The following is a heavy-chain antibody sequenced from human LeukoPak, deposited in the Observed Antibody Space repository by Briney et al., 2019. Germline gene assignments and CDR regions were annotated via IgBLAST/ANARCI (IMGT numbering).Heavy chain of an antibody. CDR3: ARDREVRGVILGYFDY. Sequence: SETLSLTCTVSGGSISSGGYYWSWIRQHPGKGMEWIGYIYYSGSTYYNPSLKSRVTISVDTSKNQFSLKLSSVTAADTAVYYCARDREVRGVILGYFDYWGQGTLVTVSS. CDR1: GGSISSGGYY. D-gene: IGHD3-10*01. V-gene: IGHV4-31*03. CDR2: IYYSGST. J-gene: IGHJ4*02.